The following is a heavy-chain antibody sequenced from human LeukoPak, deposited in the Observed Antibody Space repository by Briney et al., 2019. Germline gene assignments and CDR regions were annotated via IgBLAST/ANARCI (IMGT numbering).Heavy chain of an antibody. D-gene: IGHD3-22*01. CDR3: ARDRSDSFDSTGYFPEYYFDY. CDR2: IWYDGSNK. Sequence: PGRSLRLSCAASGFTFGYFGMHWVRQAPGKGLEWVALIWYDGSNKYYADSVKGRFTISRDNSNNTLYLQMNSLRVEDTAVYYCARDRSDSFDSTGYFPEYYFDYWGQGTLVTVSS. V-gene: IGHV3-33*01. J-gene: IGHJ4*02. CDR1: GFTFGYFG.